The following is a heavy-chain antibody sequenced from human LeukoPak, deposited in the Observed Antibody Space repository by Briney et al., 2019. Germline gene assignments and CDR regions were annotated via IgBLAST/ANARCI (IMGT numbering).Heavy chain of an antibody. Sequence: PGRSLRLSCAASGFTFSSYGMHWVRQAPGKGLEWVSCIIGSGVNTYYADSVKGRFAISRDNSKNTLYLQMNSLRAEDTAVYYCAKETGTYCYFPFDSWGQGTLVTVSS. V-gene: IGHV3-23*01. CDR2: IIGSGVNT. CDR1: GFTFSSYG. CDR3: AKETGTYCYFPFDS. J-gene: IGHJ4*02. D-gene: IGHD2/OR15-2a*01.